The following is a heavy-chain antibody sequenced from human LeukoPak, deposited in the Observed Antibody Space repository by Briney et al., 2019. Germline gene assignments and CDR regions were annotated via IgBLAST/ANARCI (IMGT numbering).Heavy chain of an antibody. CDR2: MNPGSGNA. J-gene: IGHJ5*02. Sequence: ASVKVSCRASGYTFTKYDMNWLRQATGQGLEWMGWMNPGSGNAGYAQKFQGRVTMTRDTSTRTAYMELSSLRYEDTAVDYCVRVFVDDSGYYNYYFDPWGQGTPVTVSS. CDR3: VRVFVDDSGYYNYYFDP. D-gene: IGHD3-22*01. V-gene: IGHV1-8*01. CDR1: GYTFTKYD.